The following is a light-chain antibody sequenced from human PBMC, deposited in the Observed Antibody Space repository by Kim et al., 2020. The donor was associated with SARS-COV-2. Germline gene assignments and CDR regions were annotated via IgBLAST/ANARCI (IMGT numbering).Light chain of an antibody. Sequence: DIVMTQSPLSLPVTPGEPASISCRSSQSLLHSNGYNYLDLYLQKPGQSPQLLIYLGSNRASGVPDRFSGSGSGTDFTLKISRVEAEDVGVYYCMQALQTPFTFGGGTKVDIK. V-gene: IGKV2-28*01. CDR2: LGS. J-gene: IGKJ4*01. CDR3: MQALQTPFT. CDR1: QSLLHSNGYNY.